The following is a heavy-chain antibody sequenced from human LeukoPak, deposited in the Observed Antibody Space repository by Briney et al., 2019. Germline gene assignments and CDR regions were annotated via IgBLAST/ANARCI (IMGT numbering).Heavy chain of an antibody. CDR1: GFTFSSYW. CDR3: ARERGQYYYDSSGYLDY. CDR2: IKQDGREK. J-gene: IGHJ4*02. D-gene: IGHD3-22*01. Sequence: GGSLRLSCAASGFTFSSYWMSWVRQAPGKGLEWVANIKQDGREKYYVDSVKGRFTISRDNAKNSLYLQMNRLRAEDTAVYYCARERGQYYYDSSGYLDYWGQGTLVTVSS. V-gene: IGHV3-7*01.